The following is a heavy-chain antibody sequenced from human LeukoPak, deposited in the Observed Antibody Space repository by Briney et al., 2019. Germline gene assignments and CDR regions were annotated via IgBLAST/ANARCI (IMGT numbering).Heavy chain of an antibody. Sequence: PGRALRLSCAASGFTFSFYAMHWVRQAPGKGLGWVAVISYDGSNKYYEDSVKGRVNISRDNSKNTLFLQMNSLSPDNTAVYYCARGAPATVTTFTPFDPWGQGTLVTVSS. J-gene: IGHJ5*02. CDR1: GFTFSFYA. V-gene: IGHV3-30*04. D-gene: IGHD4-17*01. CDR2: ISYDGSNK. CDR3: ARGAPATVTTFTPFDP.